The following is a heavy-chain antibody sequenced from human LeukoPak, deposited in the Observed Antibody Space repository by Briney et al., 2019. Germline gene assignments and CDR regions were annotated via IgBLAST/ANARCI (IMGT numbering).Heavy chain of an antibody. V-gene: IGHV4-38-2*02. D-gene: IGHD5-18*01. CDR2: IYHSGST. Sequence: PSETLSLTCTVSGYSISSGYYWGWIRQPPGKGLEWIGSIYHSGSTYYNPSLKSRVTISVDTSKNQFSLKLSSVTAADTAVYYCATTRATYSYGFPTPNPPFDYWGQGTLVTVSS. J-gene: IGHJ4*02. CDR3: ATTRATYSYGFPTPNPPFDY. CDR1: GYSISSGYY.